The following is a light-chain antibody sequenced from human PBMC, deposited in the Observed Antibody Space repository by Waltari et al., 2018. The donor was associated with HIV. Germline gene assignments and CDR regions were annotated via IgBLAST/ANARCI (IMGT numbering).Light chain of an antibody. Sequence: DIQMPKSRSPLPSSVGDRVTITCRTSQSISSWLAWYQQKPGKAPKLLIYKASSLESGVPSRFSGSGSGTEFTLTISSLQPDDFATYYCQQYNSYLWTFGQGTKLEIK. CDR3: QQYNSYLWT. CDR2: KAS. CDR1: QSISSW. J-gene: IGKJ2*01. V-gene: IGKV1-5*03.